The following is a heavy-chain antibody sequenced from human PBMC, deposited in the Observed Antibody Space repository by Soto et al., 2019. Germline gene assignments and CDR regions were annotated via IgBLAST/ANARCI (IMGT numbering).Heavy chain of an antibody. CDR1: GGTFSSYA. CDR3: SRLSSSSWYHIGDY. J-gene: IGHJ4*02. Sequence: QVQLVQSGAEVKKPGSSVKVSCKASGGTFSSYAISCVRQAPGQGLEWMDGIIPSFGTANYAQKFQGRVTITADESTITAYMELSSLRSEDTAVYYWSRLSSSSWYHIGDYWGQGTLVTVSS. CDR2: IIPSFGTA. V-gene: IGHV1-69*01. D-gene: IGHD6-13*01.